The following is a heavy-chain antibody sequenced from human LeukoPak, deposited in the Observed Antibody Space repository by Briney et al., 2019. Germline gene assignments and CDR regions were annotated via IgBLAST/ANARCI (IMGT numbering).Heavy chain of an antibody. CDR1: GFTFSDYW. Sequence: PGGSLRLSCEGSGFTFSDYWMTWVRQAPGKGLEWVANIKKDGNEKYYLDSVKGRFTISRDNAKNSLYLQMNSLRAEDTAVYYCARDDGDGVTGDIWGQGTMVTVSS. V-gene: IGHV3-7*01. CDR3: ARDDGDGVTGDI. D-gene: IGHD5-24*01. J-gene: IGHJ3*02. CDR2: IKKDGNEK.